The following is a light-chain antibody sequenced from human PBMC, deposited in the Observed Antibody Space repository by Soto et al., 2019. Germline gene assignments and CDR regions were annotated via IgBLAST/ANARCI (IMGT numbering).Light chain of an antibody. CDR3: QQYNSYSRT. V-gene: IGKV1-5*01. J-gene: IGKJ1*01. Sequence: DIQMTQSPSTLSASVGDRVTITCRASQSISSWLAWYQQKPGKAPKLLIYDASSLEHGLPSRFSGSGSGTEYTLTISSLQPDDFATYYCQQYNSYSRTFGQGTKVEIK. CDR2: DAS. CDR1: QSISSW.